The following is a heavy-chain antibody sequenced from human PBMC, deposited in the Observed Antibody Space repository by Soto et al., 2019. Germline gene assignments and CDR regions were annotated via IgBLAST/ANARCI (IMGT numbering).Heavy chain of an antibody. D-gene: IGHD3-3*01. V-gene: IGHV3-23*01. CDR3: AKGTLLEWLLSPSDFDY. Sequence: GGSLSLSCAASGFTFSSYAMSWVRPAPGKGLEWVSAISGSGGSTYYADSVKGRFTISRDNSKNTLYLQMNSLRAEDTAVYYCAKGTLLEWLLSPSDFDYWGQGTLVTVSS. J-gene: IGHJ4*02. CDR2: ISGSGGST. CDR1: GFTFSSYA.